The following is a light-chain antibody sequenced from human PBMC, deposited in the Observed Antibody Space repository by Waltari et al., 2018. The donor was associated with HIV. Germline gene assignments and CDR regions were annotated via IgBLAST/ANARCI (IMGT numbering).Light chain of an antibody. J-gene: IGLJ2*01. CDR1: TSDAGGYAY. Sequence: QSALTQPPSASVSLGQSVTISCTRTTSDAGGYAYFSWYQQQPGKAPKLVIYEVTKRPSGVPDRFSGSKSGNTASLNISGLQAEDEADYYCSSYAGNFVVFGGGTNLTVL. CDR3: SSYAGNFVV. CDR2: EVT. V-gene: IGLV2-8*01.